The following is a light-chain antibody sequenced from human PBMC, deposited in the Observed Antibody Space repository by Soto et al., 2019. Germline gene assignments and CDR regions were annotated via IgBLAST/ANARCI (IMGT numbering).Light chain of an antibody. CDR3: QKYGGSPLYT. CDR2: AAS. J-gene: IGKJ2*01. V-gene: IGKV3-20*01. CDR1: QSVSSAY. Sequence: EIVLTQSPGTLSLSPGERATLSCGASQSVSSAYLAWYQQRPGQAPRLLIYAASSRAPGIPDRFSGSGSGTDFTLTISRLEPEDFAVYYCQKYGGSPLYTFGQGTKLEIK.